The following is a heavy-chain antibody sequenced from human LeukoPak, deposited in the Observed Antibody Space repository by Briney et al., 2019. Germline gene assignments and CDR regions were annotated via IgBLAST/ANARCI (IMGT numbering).Heavy chain of an antibody. CDR1: GFTVSNYY. J-gene: IGHJ5*02. Sequence: GGSLRLSCAASGFTVSNYYMSWVRQAPGKGLEWVSSISSSSSYIYYADSVKGRFTISRDNAKSSLYLQMNSLRAEDTAVYYCARDIGPLYGDYFRFDPWGQGTLVTVSS. V-gene: IGHV3-21*01. CDR2: ISSSSSYI. CDR3: ARDIGPLYGDYFRFDP. D-gene: IGHD4-17*01.